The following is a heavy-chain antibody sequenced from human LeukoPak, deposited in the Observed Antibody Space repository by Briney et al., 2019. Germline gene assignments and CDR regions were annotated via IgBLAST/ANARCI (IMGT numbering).Heavy chain of an antibody. V-gene: IGHV3-30*02. J-gene: IGHJ5*02. CDR1: GFTFSSYG. CDR2: IRYDGSNK. D-gene: IGHD6-19*01. Sequence: PGGSLRLSCAASGFTFSSYGMHWVRQAPGKGLEWVAFIRYDGSNKYYADSVKGRFTISRDNSKNTLYLQMNSLRAEDTAVYYCAKERRSSGWLNWFDPWGQGTLVTVSS. CDR3: AKERRSSGWLNWFDP.